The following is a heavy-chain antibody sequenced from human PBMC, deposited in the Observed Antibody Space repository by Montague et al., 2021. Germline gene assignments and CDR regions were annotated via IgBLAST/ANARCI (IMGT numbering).Heavy chain of an antibody. Sequence: SLRLSFSASGVTFSSYSMTWVRQAPGKGLEWLSYISGSRTTIYYADSVKGRYTISRDNANNLLYLQMNSLRDEDTAVYYCTRARYRGGSDYWGQGTLVIVSS. V-gene: IGHV3-48*02. CDR1: GVTFSSYS. CDR3: TRARYRGGSDY. J-gene: IGHJ4*02. D-gene: IGHD3-10*01. CDR2: ISGSRTTI.